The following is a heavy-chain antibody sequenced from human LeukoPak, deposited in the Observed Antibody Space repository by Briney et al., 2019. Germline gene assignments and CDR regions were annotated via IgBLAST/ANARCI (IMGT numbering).Heavy chain of an antibody. Sequence: PGGSLRLSCAASGFTFDDYAMHWVRQAPGKGLEWASGISWNSGSIGYADSVKGRFTISRDNAKNSLYLQMNSLRAEDTALYYCAKDMVAVAGTDAFDIWGQGTMVTVSS. J-gene: IGHJ3*02. V-gene: IGHV3-9*01. D-gene: IGHD6-19*01. CDR2: ISWNSGSI. CDR1: GFTFDDYA. CDR3: AKDMVAVAGTDAFDI.